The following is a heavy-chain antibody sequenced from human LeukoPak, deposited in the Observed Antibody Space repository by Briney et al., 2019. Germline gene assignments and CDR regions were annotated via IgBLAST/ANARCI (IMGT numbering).Heavy chain of an antibody. Sequence: GASVKVSCKASGYTFTNFYIHWVRQAPGQGLEWMGWINPNSGDTRSLQQFQGRVTMTRDTSINTACMELSGLRSDDTAVYYCARDSHCGDDNCYEYFPHWGQGTLVTVSS. D-gene: IGHD2-15*01. V-gene: IGHV1-2*02. CDR3: ARDSHCGDDNCYEYFPH. J-gene: IGHJ1*01. CDR2: INPNSGDT. CDR1: GYTFTNFY.